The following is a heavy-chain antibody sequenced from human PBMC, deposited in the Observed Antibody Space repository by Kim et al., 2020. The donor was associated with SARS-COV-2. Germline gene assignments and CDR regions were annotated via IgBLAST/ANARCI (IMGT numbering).Heavy chain of an antibody. J-gene: IGHJ2*01. CDR1: GGSISTYY. Sequence: SETLSLTCTVSGGSISTYYRNWIRQSPQKGLEWIGFISYSGSTNYNPSLKSRVAISVDSSKNQFSLNLSAVTAADTAVYYCARGGVKQWLGLWGRGTRVTVSS. CDR2: ISYSGST. V-gene: IGHV4-59*13. CDR3: ARGGVKQWLGL. D-gene: IGHD6-19*01.